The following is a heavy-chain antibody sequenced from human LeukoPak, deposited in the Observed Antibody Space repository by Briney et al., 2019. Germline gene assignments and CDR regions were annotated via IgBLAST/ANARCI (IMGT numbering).Heavy chain of an antibody. CDR2: IKQDGSET. V-gene: IGHV3-7*04. CDR3: ARAGGHYSSGPNWFDP. D-gene: IGHD3-22*01. Sequence: PGGSLRLSCAASGFTLSSYWMTWVRRAPGKGLEWVANIKQDGSETYYVESVKGRFTISRDNAKNSLYLQMNSLRAEDTAVYYCARAGGHYSSGPNWFDPWGQGTLVTVSS. J-gene: IGHJ5*02. CDR1: GFTLSSYW.